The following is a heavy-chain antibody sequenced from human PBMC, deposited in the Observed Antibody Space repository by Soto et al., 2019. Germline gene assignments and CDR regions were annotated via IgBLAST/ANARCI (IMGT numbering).Heavy chain of an antibody. CDR3: VRATYFSDSSGYTRCLDY. D-gene: IGHD3-22*01. Sequence: GGSLRLSCAASGFTFTNAWIHWVRQAPGRGLEWVGRSRDKPQGYSTAYAASVKGRFTTSRDESKNSAYLQMNSLKTEDTAVYYCVRATYFSDSSGYTRCLDYWGQGTLVTVSS. CDR2: SRDKPQGYST. V-gene: IGHV3-72*01. CDR1: GFTFTNAW. J-gene: IGHJ4*02.